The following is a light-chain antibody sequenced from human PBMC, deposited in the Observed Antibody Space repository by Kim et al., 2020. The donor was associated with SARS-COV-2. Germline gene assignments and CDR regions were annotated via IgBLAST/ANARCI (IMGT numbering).Light chain of an antibody. V-gene: IGKV1-17*01. CDR3: HQHNSYPWT. J-gene: IGKJ1*01. Sequence: VWDKVTNSRPENERIGKDISWYARKPAKAPKRLIYAASSLQSGVPSRLSGRGYGTEFTLTINGLQAEDFATYYSHQHNSYPWTFGNGTKMDIK. CDR2: AAS. CDR1: ERIGKD.